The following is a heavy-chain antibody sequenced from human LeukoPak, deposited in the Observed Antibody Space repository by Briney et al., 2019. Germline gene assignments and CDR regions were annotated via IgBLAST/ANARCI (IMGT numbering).Heavy chain of an antibody. CDR1: GFTFSSYA. CDR2: ISYDGSSK. V-gene: IGHV3-30*04. D-gene: IGHD6-13*01. J-gene: IGHJ1*01. Sequence: GGSLRLSCAAFGFTFSSYAMHWVRQAPGKGLEWVAVISYDGSSKYYADSVKGRFTISRDNSKNTLYLQMNSLRAEDTAVYYCASDPAAAGIPAEYFQHWGQGTLVTVSS. CDR3: ASDPAAAGIPAEYFQH.